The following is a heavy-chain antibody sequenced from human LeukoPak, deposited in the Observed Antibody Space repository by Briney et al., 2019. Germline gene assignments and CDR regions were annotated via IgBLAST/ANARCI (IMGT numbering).Heavy chain of an antibody. D-gene: IGHD3-10*01. CDR3: AAYVLLWFGELLNAFDI. CDR1: GFTFSSYA. CDR2: ISGSGGST. J-gene: IGHJ3*02. V-gene: IGHV3-23*01. Sequence: GGSLRLSCAASGFTFSSYAMSGVRQAPGKGLEWVSAISGSGGSTYYADSVKGRFTISRDNSKNTLYLQMNSLRAEDTAVYYCAAYVLLWFGELLNAFDIWGQGTMVTVSS.